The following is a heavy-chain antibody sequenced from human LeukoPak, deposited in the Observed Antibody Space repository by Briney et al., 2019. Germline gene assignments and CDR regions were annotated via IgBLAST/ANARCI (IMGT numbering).Heavy chain of an antibody. CDR3: ARGQGGYSYGYGAFDI. CDR2: INPNSGGT. Sequence: ASVKVSCKASGYTFTGYYMHWVRQAPGQGLEWMGWINPNSGGTNYAQKFQGRVTMTRDTSISTAYMELSRLRSDDTAVYYCARGQGGYSYGYGAFDIWGQGTMVTVSS. CDR1: GYTFTGYY. V-gene: IGHV1-2*02. D-gene: IGHD5-18*01. J-gene: IGHJ3*02.